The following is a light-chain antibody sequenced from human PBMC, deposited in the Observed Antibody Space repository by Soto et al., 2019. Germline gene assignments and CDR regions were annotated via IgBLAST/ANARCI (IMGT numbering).Light chain of an antibody. Sequence: QSALTQPRSVSGSPRQSVTISCTGTSSDVGGYNYVSWYQQHPGKAPKLTIYDVTKRPSGVPDRFSGSKSGNTASLTISGLHAEDEADYYCSSYAGSSTLVFGGGTKLTVL. CDR2: DVT. V-gene: IGLV2-11*01. J-gene: IGLJ3*02. CDR3: SSYAGSSTLV. CDR1: SSDVGGYNY.